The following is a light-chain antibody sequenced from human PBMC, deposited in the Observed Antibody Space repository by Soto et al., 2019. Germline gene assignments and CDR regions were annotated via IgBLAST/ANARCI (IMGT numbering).Light chain of an antibody. Sequence: IQVTQSPSSLSASVGDRVTITCRASQSISRSLAWYQQRPGKAPNLLIYDVSSLESGIPSRFSGSGFGTEFTLTISSLQPDDFATYYCQQYNSYLLTFGPGTKVDIK. CDR3: QQYNSYLLT. CDR1: QSISRS. CDR2: DVS. V-gene: IGKV1-5*01. J-gene: IGKJ3*01.